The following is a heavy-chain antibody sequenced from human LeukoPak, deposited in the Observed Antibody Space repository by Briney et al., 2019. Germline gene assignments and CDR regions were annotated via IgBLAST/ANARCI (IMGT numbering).Heavy chain of an antibody. J-gene: IGHJ1*01. CDR3: ARGPFYYDSSGYYRGYFQH. V-gene: IGHV1-18*01. Sequence: ASVKVSCKASGYTFTSYGISWVRQAPGQGLEWMGWISAYSGNTNYAQKLQGRVTMTTDTSTSTAYMELRSLRSDDTAVYYCARGPFYYDSSGYYRGYFQHWGQGTLVTVSS. CDR2: ISAYSGNT. D-gene: IGHD3-22*01. CDR1: GYTFTSYG.